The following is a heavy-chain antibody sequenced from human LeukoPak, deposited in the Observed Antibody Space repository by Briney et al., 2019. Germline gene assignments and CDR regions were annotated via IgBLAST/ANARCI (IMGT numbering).Heavy chain of an antibody. CDR3: ARPRGYCSGGNCCSDF. CDR1: GYTFTNYG. J-gene: IGHJ4*02. V-gene: IGHV1-18*01. Sequence: ASVKVSCKASGYTFTNYGISWVRQAPGQGLEWMGWISTYTGDTNYVQKFQGRVTMTTDTSTSTVYMELRSLRSDDTALYYCARPRGYCSGGNCCSDFWGQGTLVTVSS. D-gene: IGHD2-15*01. CDR2: ISTYTGDT.